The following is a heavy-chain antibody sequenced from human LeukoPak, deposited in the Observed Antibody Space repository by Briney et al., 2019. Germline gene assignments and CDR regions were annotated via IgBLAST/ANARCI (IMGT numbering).Heavy chain of an antibody. Sequence: KASETLSLTFTVSGGSISSSSYYWGWIRQPPGKGLEWIGSIYYSGSTYYNPSLKSRVTISVDTSKNQFSLKLSSVTAADTAVYYCARRDGSQGWFDPWGQGTLVTVSS. CDR3: ARRDGSQGWFDP. CDR1: GGSISSSSYY. J-gene: IGHJ5*02. D-gene: IGHD1-26*01. V-gene: IGHV4-39*01. CDR2: IYYSGST.